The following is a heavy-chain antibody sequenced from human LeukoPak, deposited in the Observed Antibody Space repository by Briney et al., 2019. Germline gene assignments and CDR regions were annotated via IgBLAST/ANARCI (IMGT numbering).Heavy chain of an antibody. CDR1: GFTFSSYA. V-gene: IGHV3-23*01. CDR3: ARDVEGWHDSSGYYVLDTLYFQH. D-gene: IGHD3-22*01. J-gene: IGHJ1*01. CDR2: ISGSGGST. Sequence: PGGSLRLSCAASGFTFSSYAMSWVRQAPGKGLEWVSAISGSGGSTYYADSVKGRFTISRDNSKNSLYLQMNSLRAEDTAVYYCARDVEGWHDSSGYYVLDTLYFQHWGQGTLVTVSS.